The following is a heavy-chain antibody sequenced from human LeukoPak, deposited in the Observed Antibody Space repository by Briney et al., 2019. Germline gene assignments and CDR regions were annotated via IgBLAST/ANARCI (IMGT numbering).Heavy chain of an antibody. J-gene: IGHJ4*02. CDR3: ARGLHFWSGYYGYYFDY. D-gene: IGHD3-3*02. CDR1: GGSFSGYY. V-gene: IGHV4-34*01. CDR2: INHSGST. Sequence: PSETLSLTCAVYGGSFSGYYWSWIRQPPGKGLEWIGEINHSGSTNYNPSLKSRVTISVDTSKNQFSLKLSSVTAADTAVYYCARGLHFWSGYYGYYFDYWGQGTLVTVCS.